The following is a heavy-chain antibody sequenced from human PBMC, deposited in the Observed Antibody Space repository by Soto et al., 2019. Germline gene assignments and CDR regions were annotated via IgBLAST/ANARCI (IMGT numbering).Heavy chain of an antibody. CDR2: INAGNGNT. CDR1: GYTFTSYG. D-gene: IGHD3-22*01. J-gene: IGHJ6*02. Sequence: ASVKVSCKASGYTFTSYGIHWVRQAPGQRLEWTGWINAGNGNTKYSEKFQGRVTITRDTSASTAYLELSSLRSEDTAVYYCARDPNDSSAYYNPYYWGMDVWGQGTTVTVSS. CDR3: ARDPNDSSAYYNPYYWGMDV. V-gene: IGHV1-3*01.